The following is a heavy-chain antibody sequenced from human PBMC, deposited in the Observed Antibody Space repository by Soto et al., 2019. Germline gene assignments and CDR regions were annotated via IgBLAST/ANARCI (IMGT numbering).Heavy chain of an antibody. D-gene: IGHD2-15*01. CDR3: ARGSPPSGGSRELPPYFDY. Sequence: QVQLVESGGGVVQPGRSLRLSCAASGFTFSSYGMHWVRQAPGKGLEWVAVIWYDGSNKYYADSVKGRFTISRDNSKNTLYLQMNSLRAEDTAVYYCARGSPPSGGSRELPPYFDYWGQGTLVTVSS. CDR1: GFTFSSYG. CDR2: IWYDGSNK. J-gene: IGHJ4*02. V-gene: IGHV3-33*01.